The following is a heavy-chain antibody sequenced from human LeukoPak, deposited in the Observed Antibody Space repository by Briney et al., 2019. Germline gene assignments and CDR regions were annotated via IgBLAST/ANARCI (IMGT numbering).Heavy chain of an antibody. V-gene: IGHV4-61*02. Sequence: KSSETLSLTCTVSGGSISSGSYYWSWIRQPAGKGLEWIGRIYTSGSTNYNPSLKSRVTISVDTSKNQFSLKLSSVTAADTAVYYCAREVGLDSSGWYPIPFDYWGQGTLVTVSS. CDR1: GGSISSGSYY. J-gene: IGHJ4*02. CDR3: AREVGLDSSGWYPIPFDY. CDR2: IYTSGST. D-gene: IGHD6-19*01.